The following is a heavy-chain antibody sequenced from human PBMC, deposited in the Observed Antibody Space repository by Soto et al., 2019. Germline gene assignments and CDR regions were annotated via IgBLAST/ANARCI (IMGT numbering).Heavy chain of an antibody. CDR2: IYYSGST. CDR1: GGSISSGCNY. J-gene: IGHJ4*02. Sequence: TLSLTCPVSGGSISSGCNYWRWIRQHPGDGLEWIGYIYYSGSTFYNPSLKSRLTISVDTSKNQFSLKLSSVTAADTAVYYCARIVVPAYYFDYWGQGTLVTVSS. CDR3: ARIVVPAYYFDY. D-gene: IGHD3-22*01. V-gene: IGHV4-31*03.